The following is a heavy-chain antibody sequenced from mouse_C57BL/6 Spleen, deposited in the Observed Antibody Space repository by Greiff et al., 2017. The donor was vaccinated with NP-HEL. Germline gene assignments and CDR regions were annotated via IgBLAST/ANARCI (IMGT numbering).Heavy chain of an antibody. CDR2: ISSGRSTI. J-gene: IGHJ2*01. Sequence: EVKLVESGGGLVKPGGSLKLSCAASGFTFSDYGMRWVRQAPEKGLEWVAYISSGRSTIYYADTVKGRFTIYRDNNKNTLLQQMTSRRSEETAMYYCARRGYYGSSGDYWGQGTTLTVSS. D-gene: IGHD1-1*01. CDR1: GFTFSDYG. V-gene: IGHV5-17*01. CDR3: ARRGYYGSSGDY.